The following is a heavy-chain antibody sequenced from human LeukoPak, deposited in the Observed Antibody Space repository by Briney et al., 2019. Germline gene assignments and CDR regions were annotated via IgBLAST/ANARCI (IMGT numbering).Heavy chain of an antibody. CDR1: GGTFSSYA. J-gene: IGHJ4*02. D-gene: IGHD5-18*01. CDR2: IIPIFGTA. V-gene: IGHV1-69*13. CDR3: AREGATGTAMVSFDY. Sequence: ASVKVSCKASGGTFSSYAISWVRRAPGQGLEWMGGIIPIFGTANYAQKFQGRVTITADESTSTAYMELSSLRSEDTAVYYCAREGATGTAMVSFDYWGQGTLVTVSS.